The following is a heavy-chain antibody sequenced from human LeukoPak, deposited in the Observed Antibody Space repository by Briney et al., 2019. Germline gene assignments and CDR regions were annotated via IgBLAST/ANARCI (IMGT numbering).Heavy chain of an antibody. J-gene: IGHJ4*02. CDR3: ARRHCSGGSCYSGEFDY. D-gene: IGHD2-15*01. V-gene: IGHV4-39*01. CDR1: GGSISSSSYY. Sequence: SETLSLTCTVSGGSISSSSYYWGWIRQPPGKGLEWIGSIYYSGSTCYNPSLKSRVTISVDMSKNQFSLKLSSVTAADTAVYYCARRHCSGGSCYSGEFDYWGQGTLVTVSS. CDR2: IYYSGST.